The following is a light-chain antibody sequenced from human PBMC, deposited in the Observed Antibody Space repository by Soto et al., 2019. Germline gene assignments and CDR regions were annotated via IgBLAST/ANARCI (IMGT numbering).Light chain of an antibody. J-gene: IGLJ1*01. CDR1: SSDVGGFNY. CDR3: SSYTTSSTYV. V-gene: IGLV2-14*03. CDR2: DVS. Sequence: QSGLTQPASLSGSPGQSIAISCTGTSSDVGGFNYVSWYQQHPGKAPKFMIYDVSSRPSGVSDRFSGSKSGNTASLTISGLQAEDEADYYCSSYTTSSTYVFGTGTKVTVL.